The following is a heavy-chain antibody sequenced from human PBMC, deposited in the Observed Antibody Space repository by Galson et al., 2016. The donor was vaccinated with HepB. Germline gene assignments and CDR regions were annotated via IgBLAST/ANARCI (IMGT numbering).Heavy chain of an antibody. CDR3: SREPMGSKEYYYYGMDV. J-gene: IGHJ6*02. Sequence: SLRLSCAASGFSFSSYNMNWVRQASGKGLEWVSFLSSTSSTIYYADSVKGRFTISRDNAKNSLYLQMNSLRDEDTAVYYCSREPMGSKEYYYYGMDVWGQGTTVTVSS. CDR2: LSSTSSTI. CDR1: GFSFSSYN. D-gene: IGHD1-26*01. V-gene: IGHV3-48*02.